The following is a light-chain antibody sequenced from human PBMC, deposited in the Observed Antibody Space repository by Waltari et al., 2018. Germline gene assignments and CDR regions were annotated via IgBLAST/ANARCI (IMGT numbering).Light chain of an antibody. CDR1: SLRRYY. CDR2: GQN. V-gene: IGLV3-19*01. J-gene: IGLJ2*01. CDR3: HSRDSSSTRF. Sequence: SSELTQDPTVSVALGQTVRITCQGDSLRRYYTHSYQQRPGQAPILVLYGQNSRPYGIPDRFSGSISGNTASLTITGAQAEDEADYYCHSRDSSSTRFFGGGTRLTV.